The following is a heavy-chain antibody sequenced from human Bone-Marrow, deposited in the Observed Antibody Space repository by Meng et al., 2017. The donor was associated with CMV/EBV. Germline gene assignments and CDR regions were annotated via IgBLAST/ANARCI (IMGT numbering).Heavy chain of an antibody. J-gene: IGHJ6*02. CDR2: INPNSGGT. Sequence: ASLKVFCKASGYTFTGYYMHWVRQAPGQGLEWMGWINPNSGGTNYAQKFQGRVTMTRDTSISTAYMELSRLRSDDTAVYYCARDQFYCSSTSYYGEDYYYGMDVWGQGTTVTVSS. D-gene: IGHD2-2*01. V-gene: IGHV1-2*02. CDR1: GYTFTGYY. CDR3: ARDQFYCSSTSYYGEDYYYGMDV.